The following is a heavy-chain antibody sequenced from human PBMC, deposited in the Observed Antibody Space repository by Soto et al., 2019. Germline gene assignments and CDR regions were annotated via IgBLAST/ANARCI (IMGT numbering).Heavy chain of an antibody. CDR3: ARDPTASSWTYYFDY. CDR2: INTNSRYI. J-gene: IGHJ4*02. CDR1: GFTFTSYN. D-gene: IGHD6-13*01. Sequence: EVQLVESGGGLVKPGGSLRLSCEASGFTFTSYNMNWVRQAPGKGLEWVSTINTNSRYIYYADSVKGRFTISRDNAKKSLYLQMNSLRAEDTAVYYCARDPTASSWTYYFDYWGQGALVTVSS. V-gene: IGHV3-21*01.